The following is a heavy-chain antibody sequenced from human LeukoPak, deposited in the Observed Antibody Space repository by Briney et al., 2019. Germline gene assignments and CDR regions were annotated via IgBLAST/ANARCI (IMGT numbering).Heavy chain of an antibody. CDR2: INPNSGVT. J-gene: IGHJ4*02. Sequence: ASVKVSCKASGYTFTGYYMHWVRQAPGQGLEWMGWINPNSGVTNYAQKFQGRVTMTRDTSISTAYMELSRLRSDDTAVYYCARDKGYCSSTSCLVLDYWGQGTLVTVSS. CDR1: GYTFTGYY. V-gene: IGHV1-2*02. CDR3: ARDKGYCSSTSCLVLDY. D-gene: IGHD2-2*01.